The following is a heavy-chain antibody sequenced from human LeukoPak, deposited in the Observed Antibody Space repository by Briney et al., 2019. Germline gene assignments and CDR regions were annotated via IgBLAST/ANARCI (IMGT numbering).Heavy chain of an antibody. CDR1: GFTFSSYG. V-gene: IGHV3-30*18. D-gene: IGHD2-15*01. CDR2: ISYDGSNK. CDR3: ANYGEYCSGGSCYTDAFDI. J-gene: IGHJ3*02. Sequence: QPGGSLRLSCAASGFTFSSYGMHWVRQAPGKGLEWVAVISYDGSNKYYADSVKSRFTISRDNSKNTLYLQMNSLRAEDTAVYYCANYGEYCSGGSCYTDAFDIWGQGTMVTVSS.